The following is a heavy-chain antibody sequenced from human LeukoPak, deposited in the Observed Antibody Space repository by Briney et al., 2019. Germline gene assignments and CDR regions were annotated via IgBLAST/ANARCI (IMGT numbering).Heavy chain of an antibody. CDR1: GGSISSHY. V-gene: IGHV4-59*11. D-gene: IGHD3-16*01. CDR2: IYYSGST. Sequence: TPLETLSLTCTVSGGSISSHYWSWIRQPPGKGLEWIGYIYYSGSTNYNPSLKSRVTISVDTSKNQFSLKLSSVTAADTAVYYCARASGGLWATFDYWGQGTLVTVSS. J-gene: IGHJ4*02. CDR3: ARASGGLWATFDY.